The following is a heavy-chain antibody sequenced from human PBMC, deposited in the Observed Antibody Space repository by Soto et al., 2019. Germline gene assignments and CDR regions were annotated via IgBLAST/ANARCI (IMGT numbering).Heavy chain of an antibody. CDR3: VRYCSTTLCNGVAARTFDY. D-gene: IGHD2-2*01. CDR1: GFTFDDYT. Sequence: GGSLRLSCVASGFTFDDYTMYWVRQAPGKGLEWVSVINWDGRRTYYADSVRGRFTNSRDNTRNSLYLQMNSLRDEDTALYYCVRYCSTTLCNGVAARTFDYWGQGTLVTVSS. J-gene: IGHJ4*02. V-gene: IGHV3-43*01. CDR2: INWDGRRT.